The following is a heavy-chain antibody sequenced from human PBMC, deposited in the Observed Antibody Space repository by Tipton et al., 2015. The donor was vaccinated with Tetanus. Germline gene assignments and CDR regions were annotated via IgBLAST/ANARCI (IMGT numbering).Heavy chain of an antibody. J-gene: IGHJ4*02. CDR3: ARANNDYPKKGPFDY. D-gene: IGHD5-12*01. CDR2: ITYSGST. CDR1: GDAISTNSYF. Sequence: TLSLTCIVSGDAISTNSYFWGWIRQPPGKGLEWVGTITYSGSTDYNPSLKSRVAISVDTSKNQFSLNLRSVITADTAVYYCARANNDYPKKGPFDYWGQGILVIVSS. V-gene: IGHV4-39*07.